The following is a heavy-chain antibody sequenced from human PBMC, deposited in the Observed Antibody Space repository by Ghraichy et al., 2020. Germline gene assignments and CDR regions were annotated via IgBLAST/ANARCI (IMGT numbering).Heavy chain of an antibody. CDR2: ISSSSSYI. CDR1: GFTFSSYS. J-gene: IGHJ6*02. Sequence: GGSLRLSCAASGFTFSSYSMNWVLQAPGKGLEWVSSISSSSSYIYYADSVKGRFTISRDNAKNSLYLPMNILRAEETAVYYCAREYCSSTSCYYGMDVWGQGTTVTVSS. V-gene: IGHV3-21*01. D-gene: IGHD2-2*01. CDR3: AREYCSSTSCYYGMDV.